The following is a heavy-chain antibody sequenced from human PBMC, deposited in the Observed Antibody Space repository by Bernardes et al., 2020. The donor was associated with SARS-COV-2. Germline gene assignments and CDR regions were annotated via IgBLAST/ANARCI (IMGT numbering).Heavy chain of an antibody. J-gene: IGHJ6*02. Sequence: SVKVSCKASGGTFSSYAISWVRQAPGQGLEWMGRIIPIFGTANYAQKFQGRVTITADESTSTAYMELSSLRSEDTAVYYCARCGYSYGFLYYYGMDVWGQGTTVTVSS. D-gene: IGHD5-18*01. CDR1: GGTFSSYA. CDR2: IIPIFGTA. V-gene: IGHV1-69*13. CDR3: ARCGYSYGFLYYYGMDV.